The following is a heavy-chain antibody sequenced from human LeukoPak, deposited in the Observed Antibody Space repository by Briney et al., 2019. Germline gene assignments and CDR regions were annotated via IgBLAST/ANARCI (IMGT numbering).Heavy chain of an antibody. J-gene: IGHJ4*02. CDR3: ARDLGYYDSSGYYPSLH. CDR2: ISYDGSNK. CDR1: GFTFSSYA. D-gene: IGHD3-22*01. V-gene: IGHV3-30-3*01. Sequence: GGSLRLSCAASGFTFSSYAMHWVRQAPGKGLEWVAVISYDGSNKYYADSVKGRFTISRDNSKNTLYLQMNSLRAEDTAVYYCARDLGYYDSSGYYPSLHWGQGTLVTVSS.